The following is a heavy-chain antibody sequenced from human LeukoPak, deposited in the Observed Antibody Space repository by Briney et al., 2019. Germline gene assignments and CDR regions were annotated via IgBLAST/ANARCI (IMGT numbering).Heavy chain of an antibody. CDR1: GFTFSSYE. CDR2: ISRGGSNI. CDR3: ARNRGGGSGYSDY. Sequence: GGSLRLSCAASGFTFSSYEMNWVRQAPGKGLEWVSYISRGGSNIYYADSVKGRFTVSKDNAKNSLYLQMNSLRAEDTAMYYCARNRGGGSGYSDYWGQGTLVTVSS. V-gene: IGHV3-48*03. D-gene: IGHD3-22*01. J-gene: IGHJ4*02.